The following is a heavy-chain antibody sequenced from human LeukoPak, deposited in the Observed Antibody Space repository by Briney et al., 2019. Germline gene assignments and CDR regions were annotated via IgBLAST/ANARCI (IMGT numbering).Heavy chain of an antibody. V-gene: IGHV1-46*01. CDR3: ARIAGYDYGGY. J-gene: IGHJ4*02. CDR1: GGTFSSYA. Sequence: ASVKVSCTASGGTFSSYAISWVRQAPGQGLEWMGIINPSGGSTSYAQKFQGRVTMTRDMSTSTVYMELSSLRSEDTAVYYCARIAGYDYGGYWGQGTLVTVSS. CDR2: INPSGGST. D-gene: IGHD5-12*01.